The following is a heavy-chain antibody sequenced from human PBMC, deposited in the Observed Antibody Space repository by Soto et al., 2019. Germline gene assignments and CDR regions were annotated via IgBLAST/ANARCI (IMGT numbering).Heavy chain of an antibody. Sequence: GGSLRLSCAASGFTFSSYSMNWVRQAPGKGLEWVSYISSSSSTIYYADSVKGRFTISRDNAKNSLYLQMNSLRDEDTAVYYCARDADYYDSSGYYYVDYYYYGMDVWGQGTTVTVS. V-gene: IGHV3-48*02. CDR2: ISSSSSTI. CDR1: GFTFSSYS. D-gene: IGHD3-22*01. CDR3: ARDADYYDSSGYYYVDYYYYGMDV. J-gene: IGHJ6*02.